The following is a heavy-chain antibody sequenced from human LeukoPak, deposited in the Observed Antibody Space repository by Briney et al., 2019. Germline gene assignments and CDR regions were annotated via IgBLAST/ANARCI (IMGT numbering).Heavy chain of an antibody. CDR2: INPSGGST. Sequence: ASVKVSCKASGYTFTSYYIHWVRQAPGQWLEWMGIINPSGGSTSYAQKFQGRVTMTRDTSTSIVYLDLSSLRSEDTAVYYCARAAITRDGYNSALDYWGQGTLVTVSS. V-gene: IGHV1-46*01. D-gene: IGHD5-24*01. J-gene: IGHJ4*02. CDR3: ARAAITRDGYNSALDY. CDR1: GYTFTSYY.